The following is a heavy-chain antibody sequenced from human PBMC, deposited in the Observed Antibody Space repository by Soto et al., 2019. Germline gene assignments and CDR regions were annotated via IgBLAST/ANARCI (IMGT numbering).Heavy chain of an antibody. V-gene: IGHV4-59*01. J-gene: IGHJ4*02. D-gene: IGHD6-13*01. CDR2: ISYSGST. Sequence: PSETLSLTCTVSSDSISSYYRSWIRQPPGKRLEWIGYISYSGSTDYNPSLKSRVTISGDTSKNQFSLKVSSVTAADTAVYYCARGTSWQLPFDYWGQGTLVTVS. CDR3: ARGTSWQLPFDY. CDR1: SDSISSYY.